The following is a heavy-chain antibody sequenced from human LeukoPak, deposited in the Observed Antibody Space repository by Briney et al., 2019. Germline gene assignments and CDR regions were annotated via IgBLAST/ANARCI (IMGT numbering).Heavy chain of an antibody. V-gene: IGHV3-23*01. D-gene: IGHD2-2*01. CDR1: GFTLSSYA. J-gene: IGHJ5*02. Sequence: GGSLRLSCAASGFTLSSYAMSWVRQAPGKGLEWVSAISGGDAITYYADSVKGRFTISRDNSKNTLYLQMNSLRAEDTALYYCVKDAVVVPTGWFDPWGQGTQVTVSS. CDR2: ISGGDAIT. CDR3: VKDAVVVPTGWFDP.